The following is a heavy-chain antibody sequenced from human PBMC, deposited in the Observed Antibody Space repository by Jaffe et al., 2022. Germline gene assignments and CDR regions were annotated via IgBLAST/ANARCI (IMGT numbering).Heavy chain of an antibody. CDR1: GFTFSSHN. D-gene: IGHD2-15*01. CDR3: ARDSLLGYAFDI. V-gene: IGHV3-48*01. Sequence: EVHLVESGGGLVQPGGSLRLSCAASGFTFSSHNMNWVRQAPGKGLEWLSYIVSSSNTIYYADSVKGRFTISRDNARNSLFLQMNSLRAEDTAVYYCARDSLLGYAFDIWGQGTMVTVSS. J-gene: IGHJ3*02. CDR2: IVSSSNTI.